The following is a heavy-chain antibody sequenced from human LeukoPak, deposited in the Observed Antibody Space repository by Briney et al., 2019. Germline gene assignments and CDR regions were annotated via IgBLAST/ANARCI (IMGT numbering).Heavy chain of an antibody. CDR3: AKNWGSYSSGRYVDY. V-gene: IGHV3-23*01. CDR1: GFTFSNYG. Sequence: GGSLRLSCAASGFTFSNYGMSWVRQAPGKGLEWVSYISGSGDSTYYPDSVKGRVTISRDNSQNTLYLQMSSLRAEDTAVYYCAKNWGSYSSGRYVDYWGQGTVATVSS. CDR2: ISGSGDST. J-gene: IGHJ4*02. D-gene: IGHD6-19*01.